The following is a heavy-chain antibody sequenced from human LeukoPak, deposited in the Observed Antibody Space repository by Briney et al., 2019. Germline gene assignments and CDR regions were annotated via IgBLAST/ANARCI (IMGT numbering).Heavy chain of an antibody. CDR1: GYTFNGYY. CDR3: AREHYFDSSRYLSY. V-gene: IGHV1-2*06. J-gene: IGHJ4*02. Sequence: GASVKVSCKTSGYTFNGYYMHWVRQAPGQGLAWMGRINPNSGDTNYAQKFQGRVTMTRDTSISTAYMELSRLRSDDTALYYCAREHYFDSSRYLSYWGQGSLVSVSS. CDR2: INPNSGDT. D-gene: IGHD3-22*01.